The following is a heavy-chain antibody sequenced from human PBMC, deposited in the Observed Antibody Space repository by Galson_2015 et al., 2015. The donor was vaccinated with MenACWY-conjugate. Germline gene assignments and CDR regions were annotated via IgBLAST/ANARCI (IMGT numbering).Heavy chain of an antibody. CDR2: ISASHGNT. Sequence: SVKVSCKASGLIFTNNGFSWVRQAPGQGLEWMGWISASHGNTKYAQRFQGRVTMTTDKSTSTAYMELTSLTSDDTAVYYCVREMVYFDLWGQGSMVIVSS. J-gene: IGHJ1*01. CDR3: VREMVYFDL. D-gene: IGHD2-8*01. CDR1: GLIFTNNG. V-gene: IGHV1-18*04.